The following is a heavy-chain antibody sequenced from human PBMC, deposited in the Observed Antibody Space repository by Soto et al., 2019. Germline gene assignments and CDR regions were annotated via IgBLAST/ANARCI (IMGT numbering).Heavy chain of an antibody. Sequence: SETLSLTCTVSGGSISSGDYYWSWIRQPPGKGLEWIGYIYYSGSTYYNPSLKSRVTISVDTSKNQFSLKLSSVTAADTAVYYCARDRRIAVASYYYYYGMDVWGQGTTVTAP. J-gene: IGHJ6*02. D-gene: IGHD6-19*01. CDR3: ARDRRIAVASYYYYYGMDV. CDR1: GGSISSGDYY. V-gene: IGHV4-30-4*01. CDR2: IYYSGST.